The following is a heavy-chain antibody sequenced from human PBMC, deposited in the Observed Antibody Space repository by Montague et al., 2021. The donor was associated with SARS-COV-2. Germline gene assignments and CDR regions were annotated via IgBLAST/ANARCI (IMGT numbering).Heavy chain of an antibody. CDR3: TTGLYGTYYDILTGYYRIDY. CDR1: GFTFSNAW. D-gene: IGHD3-9*01. CDR2: IKSKTDGGTT. J-gene: IGHJ4*02. V-gene: IGHV3-15*01. Sequence: SLRLSCAASGFTFSNAWMSWVRQAPGKGLEWVGRIKSKTDGGTTDYAAPVKGRFTISRDDSKNTLYLQMNSLKTEDTAVYYCTTGLYGTYYDILTGYYRIDYWGQGTLVTVSS.